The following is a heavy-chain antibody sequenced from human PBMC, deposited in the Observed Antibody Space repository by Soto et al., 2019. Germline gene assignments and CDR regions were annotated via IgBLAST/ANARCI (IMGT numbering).Heavy chain of an antibody. CDR1: GGSFTSNNW. CDR3: ASRDLGTSVDY. Sequence: PSETLSLICAVSGGSFTSNNWWTWVRQPPGQGLEWIGEIYRTGSTNYNPSLKSRVTISLDKSENQFSLKVTSLTAADTAVYYCASRDLGTSVDYWGQGTLVTVSS. J-gene: IGHJ4*02. CDR2: IYRTGST. D-gene: IGHD1-7*01. V-gene: IGHV4-4*02.